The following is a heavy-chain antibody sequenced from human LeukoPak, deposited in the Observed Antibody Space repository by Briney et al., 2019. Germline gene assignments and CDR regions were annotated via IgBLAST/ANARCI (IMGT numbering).Heavy chain of an antibody. CDR1: GGTFISYA. Sequence: ASVRVSCKASGGTFISYAISWVRQAPGQGLEWMGGIIPIFGTANYAQKFQGRVTITADESTSTAYMELSSLRSEDTAVYYCARDPGDGMDVWGQGTTVTVSS. CDR3: ARDPGDGMDV. D-gene: IGHD1-26*01. CDR2: IIPIFGTA. V-gene: IGHV1-69*01. J-gene: IGHJ6*02.